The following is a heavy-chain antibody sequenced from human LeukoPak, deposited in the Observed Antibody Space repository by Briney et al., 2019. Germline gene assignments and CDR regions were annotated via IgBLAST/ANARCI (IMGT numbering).Heavy chain of an antibody. V-gene: IGHV1-46*01. J-gene: IGHJ6*03. CDR1: GYTFTSYY. CDR2: INPSGGST. D-gene: IGHD3-3*01. Sequence: ASVKVSCKASGYTFTSYYMHWVRQAPGQGLEWMGIINPSGGSTSNAQKFQGRVTMTRDTSTSTVYMELSSLRSEDTAVYYCARHGDLTRFGVGVALYYYYYMDVWGKGTTVTVSS. CDR3: ARHGDLTRFGVGVALYYYYYMDV.